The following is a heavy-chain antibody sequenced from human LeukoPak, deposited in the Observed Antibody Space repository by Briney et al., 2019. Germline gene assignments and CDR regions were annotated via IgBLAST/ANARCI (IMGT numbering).Heavy chain of an antibody. CDR2: IYYSGST. CDR1: GGSISSNSYY. J-gene: IGHJ4*02. CDR3: ARTRYYYNSRSYGAPYYFDY. Sequence: PSETLSLTCAVSGGSISSNSYYWGWIRQPPGKGLEWIGSIYYSGSTYYNPSLNSRVTISVDTSKNRFSLKLSSVTAADTAVYYCARTRYYYNSRSYGAPYYFDYWGQGTLVTVSS. D-gene: IGHD3-10*01. V-gene: IGHV4-39*01.